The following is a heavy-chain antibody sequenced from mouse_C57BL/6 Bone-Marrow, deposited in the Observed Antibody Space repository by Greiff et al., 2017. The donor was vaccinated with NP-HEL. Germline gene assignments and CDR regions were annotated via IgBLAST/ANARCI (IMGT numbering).Heavy chain of an antibody. V-gene: IGHV1-81*01. CDR1: GYTFTSYG. CDR3: ARPFITTVVEGGFAY. D-gene: IGHD1-1*01. Sequence: VQLQQSGAELARPGASVKLSCKASGYTFTSYGISWVKQRTGQGLEWIGEIYPRSGNTYYNEKFKGKATLTADKSSSTAYMELRSLTSEDSAVYFCARPFITTVVEGGFAYWGQGTLVTVSA. J-gene: IGHJ3*01. CDR2: IYPRSGNT.